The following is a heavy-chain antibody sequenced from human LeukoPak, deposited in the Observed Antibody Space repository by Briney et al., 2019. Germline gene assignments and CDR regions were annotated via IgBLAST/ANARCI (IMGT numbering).Heavy chain of an antibody. Sequence: PPETARLTCTVSGGSISRRSYYWGWIRQPPGKGLEWIGNIYYDGSNYYNASLRSRVTISVDTSENQLSLKLKSVTAADTAVYYCARRLTVATTGRFDPWGQGTLVTVSS. CDR1: GGSISRRSYY. D-gene: IGHD5-12*01. CDR2: IYYDGSN. V-gene: IGHV4-39*01. J-gene: IGHJ5*02. CDR3: ARRLTVATTGRFDP.